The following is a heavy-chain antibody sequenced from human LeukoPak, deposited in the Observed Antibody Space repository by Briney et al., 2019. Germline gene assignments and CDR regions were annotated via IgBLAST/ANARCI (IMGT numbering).Heavy chain of an antibody. Sequence: GGSLRLSCAASGFTFSSYGMHWVRQAPGKGLEWVAVISYDGSNKYYADSVKGRFTISRDNSKNTLYLQMNSLRAEDTAVYYCAKRFLESYYFDYWGQGTLVTVSS. CDR1: GFTFSSYG. CDR3: AKRFLESYYFDY. D-gene: IGHD3-3*01. J-gene: IGHJ4*02. CDR2: ISYDGSNK. V-gene: IGHV3-30*18.